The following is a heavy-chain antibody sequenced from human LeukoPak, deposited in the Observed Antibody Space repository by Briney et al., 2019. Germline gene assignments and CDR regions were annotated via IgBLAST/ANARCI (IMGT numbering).Heavy chain of an antibody. CDR2: INHSGST. CDR3: ARGGGYCTNNVCPPWFDP. CDR1: GGSFSGFY. D-gene: IGHD2-8*01. J-gene: IGHJ5*02. Sequence: PSETLSLTCSVYGGSFSGFYWNWIRQPPGKGLEWIGEINHSGSTHYSPSLKSRLSISVDPSKNQFSLKLSSVTAADTAVYYCARGGGYCTNNVCPPWFDPWGQGALVTVSP. V-gene: IGHV4-34*01.